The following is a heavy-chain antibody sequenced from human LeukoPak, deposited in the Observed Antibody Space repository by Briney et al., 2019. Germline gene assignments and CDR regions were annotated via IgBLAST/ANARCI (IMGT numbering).Heavy chain of an antibody. D-gene: IGHD3/OR15-3a*01. Sequence: PGGSLRLSCAASGFSFSSYAMTWVRQAPGMGLEWVSSVSGSGRSAWYADSVKGRFTISRDNYKSTLFLQMDSLRAEDTAIYYCAKQRTYFDYWGQGTLVTVSS. V-gene: IGHV3-23*01. CDR2: VSGSGRSA. CDR3: AKQRTYFDY. J-gene: IGHJ4*02. CDR1: GFSFSSYA.